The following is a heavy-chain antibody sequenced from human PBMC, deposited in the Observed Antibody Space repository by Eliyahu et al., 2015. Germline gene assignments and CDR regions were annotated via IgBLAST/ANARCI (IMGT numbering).Heavy chain of an antibody. J-gene: IGHJ3*01. CDR2: SKWKHDSYTT. CDR3: VRYSMNYAFDF. Sequence: QLVESGGGLVQPGGSLRLSCAASGFTFSDHHMDWVRQAPGKGPECVARSKWKHDSYTTEYAESVRGRFTISRDDSKNSLYLQMNSLRTEDTAVYYCVRYSMNYAFDFWGQGTMVTVSS. D-gene: IGHD1-7*01. V-gene: IGHV3-72*01. CDR1: GFTFSDHH.